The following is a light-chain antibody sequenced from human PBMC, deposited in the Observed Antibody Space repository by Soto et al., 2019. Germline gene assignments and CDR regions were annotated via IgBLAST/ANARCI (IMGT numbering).Light chain of an antibody. V-gene: IGKV1-9*01. J-gene: IGKJ5*01. CDR3: QQSYSVPIT. CDR2: AAS. CDR1: QVINSY. Sequence: DIQLTPSPSFLSASVGDRVTITCRASQVINSYLAWYQQKPGKAPKLLIHAASTLQSGVPARFSGSGSGTNFSLTISRLQPEDFATYYCQQSYSVPITFGQGTRLEIK.